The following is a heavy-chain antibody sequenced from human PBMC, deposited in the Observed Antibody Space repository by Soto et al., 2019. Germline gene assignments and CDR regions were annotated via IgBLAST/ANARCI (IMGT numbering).Heavy chain of an antibody. CDR3: ARESDCSNYYFDD. CDR1: GGTFSSYA. V-gene: IGHV1-69*13. D-gene: IGHD2-21*01. CDR2: IVPIFGTA. J-gene: IGHJ4*02. Sequence: SVKVSFQASGGTFSSYAISWVRQAPGQGLEWMGGIVPIFGTANYAQKFQGRVTITADESTSTAYMELSSLRSEDTAVYYCARESDCSNYYFDDWGQGTPVTVSS.